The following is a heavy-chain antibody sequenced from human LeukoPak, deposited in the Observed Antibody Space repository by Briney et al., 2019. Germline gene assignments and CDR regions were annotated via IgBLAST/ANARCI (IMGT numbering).Heavy chain of an antibody. J-gene: IGHJ6*02. Sequence: ASVKVSCKASGYTFTGYYMHWVRQAPGQGLEWMGIINPSGGSTSYAQKFQGRVTMTRDTSTSTVYMELSSLRSEDTAVYYCAREDFGPLQSYYGMDVWGQGTTVTVSS. V-gene: IGHV1-46*01. D-gene: IGHD3/OR15-3a*01. CDR2: INPSGGST. CDR1: GYTFTGYY. CDR3: AREDFGPLQSYYGMDV.